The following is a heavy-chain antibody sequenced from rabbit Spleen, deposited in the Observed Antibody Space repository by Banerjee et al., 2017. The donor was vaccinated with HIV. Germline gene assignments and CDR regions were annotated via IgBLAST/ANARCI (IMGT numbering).Heavy chain of an antibody. Sequence: QEQLEESGGDLVKPEGSLTLTCTASGFSFSGSYYMCWVRQAPGKGLEWIACIYNGDGSTYYASWVNGRFTISKTSSTTVTLQMTSLTAADTATYFCARGGSGDGYAMGLWGPGTLVTVS. J-gene: IGHJ4*01. CDR2: IYNGDGST. D-gene: IGHD6-1*01. V-gene: IGHV1S45*01. CDR3: ARGGSGDGYAMGL. CDR1: GFSFSGSYY.